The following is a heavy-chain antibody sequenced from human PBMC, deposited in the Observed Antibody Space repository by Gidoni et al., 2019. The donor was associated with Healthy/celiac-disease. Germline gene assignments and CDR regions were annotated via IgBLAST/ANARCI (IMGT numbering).Heavy chain of an antibody. Sequence: VQLQEWGAGLVKPSENLSLSCAVYGGSFSGYHWCWIRRPPATGLELVGEINHRARTNYNPSPKSPVTISVHTSKNQFSLTLSSMPAADTAVYDCSRCRIVPVRRYYYFIDVWGQGTTVTVSS. J-gene: IGHJ6*02. V-gene: IGHV4-34*01. D-gene: IGHD2-2*01. CDR3: SRCRIVPVRRYYYFIDV. CDR2: INHRART. CDR1: GGSFSGYH.